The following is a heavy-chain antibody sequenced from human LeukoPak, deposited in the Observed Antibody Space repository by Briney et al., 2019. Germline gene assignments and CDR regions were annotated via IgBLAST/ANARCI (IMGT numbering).Heavy chain of an antibody. J-gene: IGHJ3*02. CDR2: INTNTGGT. V-gene: IGHV1-2*06. CDR1: GYSFTGYY. Sequence: ASVKVSCKTSGYSFTGYYMHWVRQAPGQGLEWMGRINTNTGGTNYAQRFQGRVTVTRDTSISIAYMDLSRLRSDDTAVYYCARDLGYNYGYAFDIWGQGTMVTVSS. D-gene: IGHD5-18*01. CDR3: ARDLGYNYGYAFDI.